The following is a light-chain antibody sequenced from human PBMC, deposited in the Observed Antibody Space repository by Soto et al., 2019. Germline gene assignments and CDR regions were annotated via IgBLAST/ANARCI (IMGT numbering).Light chain of an antibody. Sequence: EIVLTQSPVTSSVSTGERATLSCRASQSVRSTYLAWYQQKPGQAPRLLIFGASNRATGIPDRFSGSGSGTDFPLTISILEPEDFAVYYCQQYGSSGTFGQGTKVDIK. CDR3: QQYGSSGT. CDR1: QSVRSTY. V-gene: IGKV3-20*01. J-gene: IGKJ1*01. CDR2: GAS.